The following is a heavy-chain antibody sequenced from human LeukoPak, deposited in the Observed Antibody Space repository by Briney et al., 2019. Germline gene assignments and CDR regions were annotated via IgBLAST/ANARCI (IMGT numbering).Heavy chain of an antibody. Sequence: GAXVKVSCKASGYTFTGYYMHWVRQAPGQGLEWMGWINPNSGGTNYAQKFQGRVTMTRDTSISTAYMELSRLRSDDTAVYYCARASWDYYYYMDGWGKGTRSPSP. CDR2: INPNSGGT. CDR1: GYTFTGYY. J-gene: IGHJ6*03. V-gene: IGHV1-2*02. D-gene: IGHD6-6*01. CDR3: ARASWDYYYYMDG.